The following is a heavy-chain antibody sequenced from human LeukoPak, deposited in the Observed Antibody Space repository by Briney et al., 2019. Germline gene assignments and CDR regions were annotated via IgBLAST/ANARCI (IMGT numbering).Heavy chain of an antibody. Sequence: ASVKVSCKASGYTFTGYYIHWVRQAPGQGLEWMGWINPHSGGTNYAQKFQGGVTMTRDTSITTAYMELSSLRSDDTAVYYCARGAYGSGSYYKGPYYYYYMDVWGKGTTVTVSS. CDR2: INPHSGGT. CDR3: ARGAYGSGSYYKGPYYYYYMDV. J-gene: IGHJ6*03. V-gene: IGHV1-2*02. D-gene: IGHD3-10*01. CDR1: GYTFTGYY.